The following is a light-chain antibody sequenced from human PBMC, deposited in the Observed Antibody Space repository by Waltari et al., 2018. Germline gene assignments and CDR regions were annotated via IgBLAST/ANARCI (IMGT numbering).Light chain of an antibody. V-gene: IGLV3-19*01. CDR1: SLRRYY. Sequence: SSELTQDPAVSVALGQTVRITCQGDSLRRYYASWYQQKPGQAPVRVIYGKNNRPSGIPDRFSGSSSGNTASLTITGAQAEDEADYYCNSRDSSGNHNWVFGGGTKLTVL. CDR3: NSRDSSGNHNWV. CDR2: GKN. J-gene: IGLJ3*02.